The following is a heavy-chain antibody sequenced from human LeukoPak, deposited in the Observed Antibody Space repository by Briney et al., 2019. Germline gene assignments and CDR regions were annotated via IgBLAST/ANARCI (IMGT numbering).Heavy chain of an antibody. Sequence: PSETLSLTCAVSGGSISSSNWWSWVRQPPEKGLEWIGEIYHSGSTNYNPSLKSRVTISVDKSKNQFSLKLSSVTAADTAVYYCARFRASSSWYVQDEYFQHWGQGALVTVSS. CDR3: ARFRASSSWYVQDEYFQH. J-gene: IGHJ1*01. V-gene: IGHV4-4*02. CDR2: IYHSGST. D-gene: IGHD6-13*01. CDR1: GGSISSSNW.